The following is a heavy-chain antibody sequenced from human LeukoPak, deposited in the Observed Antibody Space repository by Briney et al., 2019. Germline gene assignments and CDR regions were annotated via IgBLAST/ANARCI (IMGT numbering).Heavy chain of an antibody. D-gene: IGHD2/OR15-2a*01. Sequence: SETLSLTCTVSGGSISSYYWSWIRQPAGKGLEWIGRIYTSGSTNYNPFLKSRVTMSVDTSKNQFSLKLSSVTAADTAVYYCARHLFLGLRHYYMDVWGKGTTVTISS. CDR2: IYTSGST. V-gene: IGHV4-4*07. J-gene: IGHJ6*03. CDR3: ARHLFLGLRHYYMDV. CDR1: GGSISSYY.